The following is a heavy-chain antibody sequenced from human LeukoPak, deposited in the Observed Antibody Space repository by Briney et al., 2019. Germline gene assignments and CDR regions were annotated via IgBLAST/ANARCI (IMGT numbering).Heavy chain of an antibody. Sequence: SETLSLTCAVYGGSFSGYYWSWIRQPPGKGLEWIGEINHSGSTNYNPSLKSRVTISVDTSKNQFSLKLSSVTAADTAVYYCARGGTIVLMVYATRAASDIWGQGTMVTVSS. CDR2: INHSGST. CDR1: GGSFSGYY. CDR3: ARGGTIVLMVYATRAASDI. V-gene: IGHV4-34*01. D-gene: IGHD2-8*01. J-gene: IGHJ3*02.